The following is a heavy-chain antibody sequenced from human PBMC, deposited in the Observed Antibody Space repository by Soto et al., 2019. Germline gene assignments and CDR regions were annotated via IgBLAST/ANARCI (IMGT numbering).Heavy chain of an antibody. V-gene: IGHV4-31*03. CDR3: SSYFSDSSGPILGMDV. CDR2: IYYSGST. CDR1: GGSISSGGYY. Sequence: TLSLTCTVSGGSISSGGYYWSWIRQHPGKGLEWIGYIYYSGSTYYNPSLKSRVTISVNTTKSQFSLEVSDVTAGDTDVYTCSSYFSDSSGPILGMDVSGQGTTVTVSS. J-gene: IGHJ6*02. D-gene: IGHD6-19*01.